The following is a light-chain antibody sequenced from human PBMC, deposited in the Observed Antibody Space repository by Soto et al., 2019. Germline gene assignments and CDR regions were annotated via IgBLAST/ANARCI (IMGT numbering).Light chain of an antibody. CDR1: SSDVGGYKY. V-gene: IGLV2-14*01. CDR2: EVN. J-gene: IGLJ1*01. Sequence: QSALTQPASVSGSPGQSITISCTGTSSDVGGYKYVSWYQQHPGKAPKLLIYEVNNRPSGVSNRFSGSKSGNVASLTISGLQAEDEADYYCSSYASSRTYVFGTGTQLTVL. CDR3: SSYASSRTYV.